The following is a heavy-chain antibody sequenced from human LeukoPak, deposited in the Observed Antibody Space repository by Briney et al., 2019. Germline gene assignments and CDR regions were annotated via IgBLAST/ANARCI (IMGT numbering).Heavy chain of an antibody. V-gene: IGHV3-74*01. J-gene: IGHJ6*02. D-gene: IGHD3-9*01. CDR1: GFTFSSYW. CDR2: INGDGRNI. Sequence: GGSLRLSCVASGFTFSSYWMHWVRQDPTKGLVWVSRINGDGRNINYADSVRGRFTISRDNAKSTLYLQMNTLRVEDTAAYYCTRDLMDYDVSTGLHHYYMDVWGQGTTVTVSS. CDR3: TRDLMDYDVSTGLHHYYMDV.